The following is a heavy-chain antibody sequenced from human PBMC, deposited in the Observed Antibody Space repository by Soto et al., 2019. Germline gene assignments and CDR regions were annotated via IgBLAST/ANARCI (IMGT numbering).Heavy chain of an antibody. CDR2: TYYRSKWYN. CDR3: ASAPLLEYSHSSGYLRY. Sequence: PSQTLSLTCAISGDSFSGNSAAWKGIRQSPSRGLEWLGRTYYRSKWYNDYAVSVKSRITINPDTSKNQFSLQLNSVTPEDTAVYYCASAPLLEYSHSSGYLRYWGQGTLVTVYS. CDR1: GDSFSGNSAA. V-gene: IGHV6-1*01. D-gene: IGHD3-22*01. J-gene: IGHJ4*02.